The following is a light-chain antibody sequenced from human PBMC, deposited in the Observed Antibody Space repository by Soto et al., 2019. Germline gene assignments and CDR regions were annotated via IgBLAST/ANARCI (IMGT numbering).Light chain of an antibody. CDR1: QSLLHSTGFNS. CDR2: LGS. V-gene: IGKV2-28*01. Sequence: DIVMTQSPLSLPVTPGEPASISCRSSQSLLHSTGFNSLDWYLQRPGQSPQLLIYLGSNRASGGPDRFSGTGSGTDFTLKISRVEAEDVGVYYCMQARQTLCTFGQGTKLEIK. CDR3: MQARQTLCT. J-gene: IGKJ2*02.